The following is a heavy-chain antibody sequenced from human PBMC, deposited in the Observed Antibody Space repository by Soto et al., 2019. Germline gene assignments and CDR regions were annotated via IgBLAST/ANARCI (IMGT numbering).Heavy chain of an antibody. D-gene: IGHD6-13*01. CDR3: ARQAYSSSWDGGDYYYYYYGMDV. J-gene: IGHJ6*02. Sequence: GGSLRLSCAASGFTFSSYGMHWVRQAPGKGLEWVAVIWYDGSNKYYADSVKGRFTISRDNSKNTLYLQMNSLRAEDTAVYYCARQAYSSSWDGGDYYYYYYGMDVWGQGTTVTVSS. CDR2: IWYDGSNK. V-gene: IGHV3-33*01. CDR1: GFTFSSYG.